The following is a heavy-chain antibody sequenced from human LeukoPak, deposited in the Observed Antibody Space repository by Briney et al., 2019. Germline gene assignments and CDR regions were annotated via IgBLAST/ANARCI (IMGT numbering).Heavy chain of an antibody. J-gene: IGHJ6*02. V-gene: IGHV3-74*01. CDR1: GFTFSNFW. D-gene: IGHD1-1*01. CDR2: ISNDGTTT. CDR3: AGGTGMDV. Sequence: GGSLRLSCAASGFTFSNFWMHWVRQAPGKGLVWVSRISNDGTTTTYADSVKGRFTISRDNAKNSLFLQMNSLRADDTAVYYCAGGTGMDVWGQGTTVTVSS.